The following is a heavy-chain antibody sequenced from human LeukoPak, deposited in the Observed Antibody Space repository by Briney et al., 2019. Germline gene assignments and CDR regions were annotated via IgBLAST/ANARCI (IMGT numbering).Heavy chain of an antibody. Sequence: PSETLSLTCTVSGGSISSYYWSWIRQPPGKGLEWIGYIYYSGSTNYNPSLKSRVTISLDTSKNQFSLKLSSVTAADTAVYYCARGGYYDSGTSSILIDYWGQGTLVTVSS. V-gene: IGHV4-59*08. CDR3: ARGGYYDSGTSSILIDY. D-gene: IGHD3-10*01. CDR2: IYYSGST. J-gene: IGHJ4*02. CDR1: GGSISSYY.